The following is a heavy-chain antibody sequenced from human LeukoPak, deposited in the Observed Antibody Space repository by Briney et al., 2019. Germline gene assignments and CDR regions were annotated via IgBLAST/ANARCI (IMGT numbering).Heavy chain of an antibody. CDR3: ARAHFGTVTSSGYCFDP. CDR2: INPNSGGT. V-gene: IGHV1-2*06. J-gene: IGHJ5*02. Sequence: GASVEVSCEASGYTFTGYYMHWVRQAPGQGLEWMGRINPNSGGTNYAQKFQGRVTMTRDTSISTAYMELSRLRSDDTAVYYCARAHFGTVTSSGYCFDPWGQGTLVTVSS. CDR1: GYTFTGYY. D-gene: IGHD4-17*01.